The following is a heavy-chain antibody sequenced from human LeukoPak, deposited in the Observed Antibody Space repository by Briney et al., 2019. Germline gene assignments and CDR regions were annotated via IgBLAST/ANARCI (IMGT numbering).Heavy chain of an antibody. CDR2: ISAYNGNT. Sequence: ASVKVSCKASGYTFTSYYISWVRQAPGQGLEWMGWISAYNGNTKYSQKFQGRVTITRDTTASTAYMELSSLRSEDTAIYYCARVNGYSFDYWGQGALVTVSS. CDR3: ARVNGYSFDY. D-gene: IGHD2-8*01. J-gene: IGHJ4*02. CDR1: GYTFTSYY. V-gene: IGHV1-18*04.